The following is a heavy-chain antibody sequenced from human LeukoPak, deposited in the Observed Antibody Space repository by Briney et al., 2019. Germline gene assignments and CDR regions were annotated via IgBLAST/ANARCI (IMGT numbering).Heavy chain of an antibody. Sequence: ASVKVSCKASGYTFTSYGISWVRQAPGQGLEWMGWINPNSGGTNYAQKFQGRVTMARDTSISTAYMELSRLRSDDTAVYYCAREGIVDYYGMDVWGQGTTVTVSS. CDR1: GYTFTSYG. D-gene: IGHD1-26*01. V-gene: IGHV1-2*02. CDR2: INPNSGGT. CDR3: AREGIVDYYGMDV. J-gene: IGHJ6*02.